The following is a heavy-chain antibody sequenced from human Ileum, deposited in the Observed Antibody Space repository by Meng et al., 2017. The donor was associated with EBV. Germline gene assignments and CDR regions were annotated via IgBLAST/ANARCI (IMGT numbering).Heavy chain of an antibody. Sequence: QVPLLTSGAEVTTPWASVKVSCKASGFTFTNYGFPWVRQAPGQGLEWMGWISANNGDRHYAQKFQDRVTLTTDGYTPTVYMELRSLRSDDTAVYFCARKPTSAALDYWGQGTLVTVSS. V-gene: IGHV1-18*01. CDR1: GFTFTNYG. D-gene: IGHD6-13*01. CDR3: ARKPTSAALDY. J-gene: IGHJ4*02. CDR2: ISANNGDR.